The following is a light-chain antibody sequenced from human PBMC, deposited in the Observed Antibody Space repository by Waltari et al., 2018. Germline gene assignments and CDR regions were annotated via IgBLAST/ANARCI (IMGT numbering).Light chain of an antibody. J-gene: IGLJ3*02. CDR3: QSYDRSLSAWV. CDR1: SSNIGAGYD. V-gene: IGLV1-40*01. CDR2: GDS. Sequence: QPVLTQPPSVSGAPGPRVTISCTGTSSNIGAGYDVQRYQQPPGTAPTLFIHGDSNRPSGVPDRFSASKSGTSASLAISGLRAEDEAHYYCQSYDRSLSAWVFGGGTKLSVL.